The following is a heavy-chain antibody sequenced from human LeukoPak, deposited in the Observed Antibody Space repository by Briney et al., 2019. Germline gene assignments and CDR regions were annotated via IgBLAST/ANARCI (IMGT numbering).Heavy chain of an antibody. Sequence: PSETLSHTCTVSGGSISSGDYYWSWIRQPPGKGLEWIGYIYYSGSTYYNPSLKSRVTISVDTSKNQFSLKLSSVTAADTAVYYCARVVYGDYPLTYFDYWGQGTLVTVSS. CDR1: GGSISSGDYY. CDR2: IYYSGST. V-gene: IGHV4-30-4*01. J-gene: IGHJ4*02. D-gene: IGHD4-17*01. CDR3: ARVVYGDYPLTYFDY.